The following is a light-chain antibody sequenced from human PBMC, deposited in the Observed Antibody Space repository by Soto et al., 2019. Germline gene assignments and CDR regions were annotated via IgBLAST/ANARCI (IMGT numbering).Light chain of an antibody. CDR2: DAS. CDR1: QSVYSN. J-gene: IGKJ3*01. Sequence: ETVMTQSPATLSVSPGERPTLSCRASQSVYSNLAWYQQKPGQAPRLLIYDASTRATGIPARFSGSGSGTEFTLTISSLQSVDSGVYYFQPYNSGPLTFGPGTNVDIK. CDR3: QPYNSGPLT. V-gene: IGKV3-15*01.